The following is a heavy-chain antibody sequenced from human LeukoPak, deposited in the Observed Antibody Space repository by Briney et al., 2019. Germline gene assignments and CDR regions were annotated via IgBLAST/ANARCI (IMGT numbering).Heavy chain of an antibody. CDR3: AKAYGYCTTTSCSHEEFDY. CDR2: ISYDGSNK. J-gene: IGHJ4*02. V-gene: IGHV3-30*18. D-gene: IGHD2-2*01. CDR1: GFTFSNYG. Sequence: GRSLRLSCAASGFTFSNYGMHWVRQAPGKGLEWVAVISYDGSNKYYADSVKGRFAISRDNSKNTLCLQMNSLRAEDTAVYYCAKAYGYCTTTSCSHEEFDYWGQGTLVTVSS.